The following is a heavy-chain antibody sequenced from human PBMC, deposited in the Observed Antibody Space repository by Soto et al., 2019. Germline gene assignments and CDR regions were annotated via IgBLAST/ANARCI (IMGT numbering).Heavy chain of an antibody. CDR1: AFSLSTSGVG. CDR2: IYWDDDK. CDR3: ARLVAAGITYYFDS. Sequence: QITLKESGLTLVKPTQTLTLTCTFSAFSLSTSGVGVGWIRQPPGKALEWLTFIYWDDDKRYSPSLKSRLTITKDTSKNQVVLTMTNMDPVDTATYYCARLVAAGITYYFDSWGQGTLVTVSS. D-gene: IGHD2-21*01. V-gene: IGHV2-5*02. J-gene: IGHJ4*02.